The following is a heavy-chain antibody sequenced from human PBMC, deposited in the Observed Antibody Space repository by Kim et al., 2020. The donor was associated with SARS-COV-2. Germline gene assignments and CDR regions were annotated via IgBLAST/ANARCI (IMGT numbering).Heavy chain of an antibody. Sequence: GGSLRLSCAASGFTFSSYAMSWVRQAPGKGLEWVSVIYSGGSSTYYADSVKGRFTISRDNSKNTLYLQMNSLRAEDTAVYYCAKDWVEMATIFGHPYYYYYGMDVWGQGTTVTVSS. CDR2: IYSGGSST. V-gene: IGHV3-23*03. CDR1: GFTFSSYA. J-gene: IGHJ6*02. D-gene: IGHD5-12*01. CDR3: AKDWVEMATIFGHPYYYYYGMDV.